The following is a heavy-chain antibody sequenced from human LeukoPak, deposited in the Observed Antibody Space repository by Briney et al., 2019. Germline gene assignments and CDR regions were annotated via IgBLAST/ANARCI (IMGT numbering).Heavy chain of an antibody. CDR3: ARDPLSGYYDSKPNWFDP. J-gene: IGHJ5*02. CDR1: GGSISSYY. Sequence: SETLSLTCTVSGGSISSYYWSWIRQPPGKGLEWIGYIYYSGSTYYNPSLKSRVTISVDTSKNQFSLKLSSVTAADTAVYYCARDPLSGYYDSKPNWFDPWGQGTLVTVSS. V-gene: IGHV4-59*12. CDR2: IYYSGST. D-gene: IGHD3-22*01.